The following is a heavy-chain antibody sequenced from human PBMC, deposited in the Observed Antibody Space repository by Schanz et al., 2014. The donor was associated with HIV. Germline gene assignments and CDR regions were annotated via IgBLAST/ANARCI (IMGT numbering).Heavy chain of an antibody. CDR1: GFTFDNYG. D-gene: IGHD3-10*01. V-gene: IGHV3-30*03. CDR3: ARDALPSSVRGMISNWFDP. CDR2: ISYDGVNK. Sequence: QVQLVESGGGVVRPGRSLRLSCAASGFTFDNYGIHWVRQTPGKGLEWVAVISYDGVNKHYADSVKGRFSVSRDNSKNTVSLQMDDLRDEDTALYYCARDALPSSVRGMISNWFDPWGQRTLVTVSS. J-gene: IGHJ5*02.